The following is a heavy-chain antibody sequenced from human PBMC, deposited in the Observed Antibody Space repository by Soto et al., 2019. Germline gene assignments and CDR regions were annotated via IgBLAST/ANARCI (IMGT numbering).Heavy chain of an antibody. CDR2: ISSNGGST. D-gene: IGHD3-16*01. CDR1: GSTFSSYA. CDR3: VNGGFRVPFDS. Sequence: PGGSLRLSCSASGSTFSSYAMHWVRQAPGKGLEYVSAISSNGGSTYYADSVKARFTISRDNSKNTLYLQMSSLRAEDTAVYYCVNGGFRVPFDSWGQGTLVTVSS. J-gene: IGHJ4*02. V-gene: IGHV3-64D*06.